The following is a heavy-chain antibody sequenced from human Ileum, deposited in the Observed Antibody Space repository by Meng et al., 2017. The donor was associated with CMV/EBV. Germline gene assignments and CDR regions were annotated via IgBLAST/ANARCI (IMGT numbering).Heavy chain of an antibody. J-gene: IGHJ1*01. CDR2: IKSDESSR. CDR1: GFTFSTYW. D-gene: IGHD3-10*02. V-gene: IGHV3-74*01. CDR3: ARDYVFQH. Sequence: SLRLSCVASGFTFSTYWMHWVRQAPGKGLEWVSRIKSDESSRSYADSVKGRFTISRDNAKNTLYLQMNSLRAEDTAVYYCARDYVFQHWGQGTLVTVSS.